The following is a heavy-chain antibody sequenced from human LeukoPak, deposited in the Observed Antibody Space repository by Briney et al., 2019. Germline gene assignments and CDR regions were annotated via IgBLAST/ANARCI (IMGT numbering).Heavy chain of an antibody. V-gene: IGHV1-2*02. CDR2: INPNSGGT. Sequence: ASVKVSRKASGYTFTGYYMHWVRQAPGQGLEWMGWINPNSGGTNYAQEFQGRVTMTRDTSISTAYMELSRLRSDDTAVYYCAGIAAADLPDYWGQGTLVTVSS. J-gene: IGHJ4*02. D-gene: IGHD6-13*01. CDR1: GYTFTGYY. CDR3: AGIAAADLPDY.